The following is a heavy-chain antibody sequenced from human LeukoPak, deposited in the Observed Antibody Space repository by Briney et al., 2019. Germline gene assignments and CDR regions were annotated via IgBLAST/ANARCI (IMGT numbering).Heavy chain of an antibody. J-gene: IGHJ4*02. V-gene: IGHV5-51*01. CDR3: ARRRETYYYGSGSYYLDY. CDR2: IYPGDSDT. CDR1: GYSFTSYW. D-gene: IGHD3-10*01. Sequence: GESLKISCKGSGYSFTSYWIGWVRQMPGKGLEWMGIIYPGDSDTRYSPSFQGQVTISADKSISTAYLQWSSLKASDTAMYYCARRRETYYYGSGSYYLDYWGQGTPVTVSS.